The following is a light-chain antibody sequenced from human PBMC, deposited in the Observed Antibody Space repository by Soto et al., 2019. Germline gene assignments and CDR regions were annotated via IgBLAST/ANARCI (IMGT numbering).Light chain of an antibody. Sequence: EIVMTQSPATLSVSPGERATLSCRASESVSSDLAWYQQKPGQAPRLLIYGATTRATGTPARFSGSGSGTEFTLTISSLQSEDFAVYHCQQYKKWSLTFGGGTKVEIK. J-gene: IGKJ4*01. CDR3: QQYKKWSLT. CDR1: ESVSSD. V-gene: IGKV3-15*01. CDR2: GAT.